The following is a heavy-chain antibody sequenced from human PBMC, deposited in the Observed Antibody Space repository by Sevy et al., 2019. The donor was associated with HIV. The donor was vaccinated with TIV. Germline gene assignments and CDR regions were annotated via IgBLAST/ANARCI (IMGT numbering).Heavy chain of an antibody. D-gene: IGHD6-25*01. CDR1: GFTFDDYV. V-gene: IGHV3-43D*04. CDR2: ISWDGDNT. Sequence: GGSLRLSCAASGFTFDDYVMHWVRQAPGKGLEWVSFISWDGDNTNYADSVKGRFTISRDNSKNSLYLQMNSLRPEDTAFYYFVKDARAWIAAAQFDYWGQGTLVTVSS. J-gene: IGHJ4*02. CDR3: VKDARAWIAAAQFDY.